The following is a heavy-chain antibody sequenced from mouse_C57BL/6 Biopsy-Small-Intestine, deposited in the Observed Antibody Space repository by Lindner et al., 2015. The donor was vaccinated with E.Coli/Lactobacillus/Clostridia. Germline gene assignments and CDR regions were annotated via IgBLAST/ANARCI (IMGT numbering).Heavy chain of an antibody. Sequence: QLQESGPELVKPGASVKMSCKASGYSFTGYNMHWVKQSHGKSLEWIGYIDPYNGATSYNQKFKGKATLTVDKSSSTAYMQLNSLTSEDSAVYYCARLYDEGFDYWGQGTTLTVSS. D-gene: IGHD2-12*01. CDR2: IDPYNGAT. CDR3: ARLYDEGFDY. CDR1: GYSFTGYN. V-gene: IGHV1S135*01. J-gene: IGHJ2*01.